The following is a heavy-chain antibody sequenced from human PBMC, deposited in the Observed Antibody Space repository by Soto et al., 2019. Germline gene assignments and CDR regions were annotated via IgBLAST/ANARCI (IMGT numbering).Heavy chain of an antibody. J-gene: IGHJ4*02. V-gene: IGHV1-18*01. CDR3: ARGRYGDY. CDR2: ISAHNGNT. Sequence: QVHLVQSGAEVKKPGASVKVSCKGSGYAFTTYGITWVRQAPGQGLEWMGWISAHNGNTNYAQKLQGRVTQTRDTSTSTAYRELRSLRSGDRGVYYCARGRYGDYWGQGALVTVSS. CDR1: GYAFTTYG. D-gene: IGHD1-1*01.